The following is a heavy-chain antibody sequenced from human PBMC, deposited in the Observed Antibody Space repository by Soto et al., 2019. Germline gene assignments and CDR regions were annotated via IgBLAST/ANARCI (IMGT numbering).Heavy chain of an antibody. CDR3: APIPRAPGGDSVP. CDR2: IYWDGDK. J-gene: IGHJ5*02. V-gene: IGHV2-5*02. Sequence: QITLKESGPTLVKPTQTLTLTCTLSGFSLNTSGVGVGWIRQSPGKALEWLALIYWDGDKRYSPSLKSRRSIAVAPSKTQVMPTMTNIHPVDTATYFCAPIPRAPGGDSVPWGQGTLVTVSS. D-gene: IGHD2-21*02. CDR1: GFSLNTSGVG.